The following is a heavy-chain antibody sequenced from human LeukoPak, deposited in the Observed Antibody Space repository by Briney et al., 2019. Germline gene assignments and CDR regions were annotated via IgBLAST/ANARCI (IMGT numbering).Heavy chain of an antibody. J-gene: IGHJ6*02. CDR2: ISGSGSSS. CDR1: GFTFKNYA. Sequence: PGGSLRLSCVASGFTFKNYAMSWVRQAPGKGLEWVSIISGSGSSSFYADSVKGRFTISRDNSKNTLYLQMNSLRAEDTAVYYCAKDLLLQWDSDDYYYYGMDVWGQGTTVTVSS. CDR3: AKDLLLQWDSDDYYYYGMDV. V-gene: IGHV3-23*01. D-gene: IGHD2-15*01.